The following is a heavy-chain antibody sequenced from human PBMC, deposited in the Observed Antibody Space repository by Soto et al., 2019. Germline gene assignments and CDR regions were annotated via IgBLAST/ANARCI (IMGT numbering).Heavy chain of an antibody. V-gene: IGHV3-74*01. J-gene: IGHJ4*02. Sequence: GGSLRLSCAASGFTFSSYWMYWVRQAPGKGLVWVSRIKTDGSITSYADSVKGRFTVSRDNARDMLYLQMNSLRAEDTAVYYCAKDMNSVPEYRGQGTLVTVS. CDR2: IKTDGSIT. D-gene: IGHD1-7*01. CDR1: GFTFSSYW. CDR3: AKDMNSVPEY.